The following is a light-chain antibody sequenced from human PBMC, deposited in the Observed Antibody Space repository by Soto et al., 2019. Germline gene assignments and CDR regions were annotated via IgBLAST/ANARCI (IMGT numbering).Light chain of an antibody. CDR3: SSFTGTTTLDV. J-gene: IGLJ1*01. CDR2: GVS. CDR1: SSDVGAYKY. Sequence: QSVLPQPASVSGSPGQSITISCTGTSSDVGAYKYVSWYQQHPGKAPKLIIYGVSNRPSGVSNRFSGSKSGNTAFLTISGLQPEDEADYYCSSFTGTTTLDVFGTGTKVTVL. V-gene: IGLV2-14*03.